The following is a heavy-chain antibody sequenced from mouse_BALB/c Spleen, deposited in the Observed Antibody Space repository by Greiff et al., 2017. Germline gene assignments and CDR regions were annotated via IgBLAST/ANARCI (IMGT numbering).Heavy chain of an antibody. Sequence: EVMLVESGGDLVKPGGSLKLSCAASGFTFSSYGMSWVRQTPDKRLEWVATISSGGSYTYYPDSVKGRFTISRDNAKNTLYLQMSSLKSEDTAMYYCAKLLRRSFAYWGQGTLVTVSA. CDR2: ISSGGSYT. V-gene: IGHV5-6*02. CDR1: GFTFSSYG. J-gene: IGHJ3*01. D-gene: IGHD1-1*01. CDR3: AKLLRRSFAY.